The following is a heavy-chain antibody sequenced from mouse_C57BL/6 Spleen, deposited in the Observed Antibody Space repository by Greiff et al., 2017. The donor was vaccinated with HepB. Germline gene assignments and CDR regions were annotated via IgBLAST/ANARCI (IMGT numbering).Heavy chain of an antibody. V-gene: IGHV1-15*01. Sequence: VQVVESGAELVRPGASVTLSCKASGYTFTDYEMHWVKQTPVHGLEWIGAIDPETGGTAYNQKFKGKAILTADKSSSTAYMELRSLTSEDSAVYYCTRSGPFMDYWGQGTSVTVSS. CDR3: TRSGPFMDY. J-gene: IGHJ4*01. CDR1: GYTFTDYE. D-gene: IGHD3-1*01. CDR2: IDPETGGT.